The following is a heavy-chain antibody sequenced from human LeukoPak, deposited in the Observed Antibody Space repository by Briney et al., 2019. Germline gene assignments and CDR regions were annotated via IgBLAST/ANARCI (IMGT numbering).Heavy chain of an antibody. CDR3: AKGYSFYAYYGLDV. D-gene: IGHD5/OR15-5a*01. Sequence: GGSLRLSCAASGFTFSSYAMSWVRQAPGKGLEWVSAISGSGISTDSADSVKGRFTISRDNSKNTLYLQINSLRAEDTAVYYCAKGYSFYAYYGLDVWGQGTTVTGSS. CDR2: ISGSGIST. V-gene: IGHV3-23*01. CDR1: GFTFSSYA. J-gene: IGHJ6*02.